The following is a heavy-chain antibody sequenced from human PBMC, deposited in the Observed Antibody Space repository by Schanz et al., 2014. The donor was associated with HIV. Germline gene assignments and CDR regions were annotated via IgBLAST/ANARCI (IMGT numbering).Heavy chain of an antibody. V-gene: IGHV3-9*01. D-gene: IGHD1-26*01. CDR2: ITWNSGSK. Sequence: VQLVESGGGVVQPGRSLRLSCKASGFTFSSYWMFWVRQAPGKGLEWVSGITWNSGSKGYADSVKGRFTISRDNAKNFLYLQMNSLRAEDTALYYCAKDMGSGSYEAFDIWGQGTMVTVSS. CDR3: AKDMGSGSYEAFDI. CDR1: GFTFSSYW. J-gene: IGHJ3*02.